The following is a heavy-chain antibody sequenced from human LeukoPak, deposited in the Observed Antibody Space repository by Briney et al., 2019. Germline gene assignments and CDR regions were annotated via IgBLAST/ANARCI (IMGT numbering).Heavy chain of an antibody. D-gene: IGHD1-26*01. V-gene: IGHV1-2*02. J-gene: IGHJ5*02. Sequence: ASVKVSCKASGYTFIGYYMHWVRRAPGQGLEWMGWINPNSGGTNYAQKFQGRVTMTRDTSISTAYMELSRLRSDDTAVYYCAREHTGIVGATWFDPWGQGTLVTVSS. CDR3: AREHTGIVGATWFDP. CDR1: GYTFIGYY. CDR2: INPNSGGT.